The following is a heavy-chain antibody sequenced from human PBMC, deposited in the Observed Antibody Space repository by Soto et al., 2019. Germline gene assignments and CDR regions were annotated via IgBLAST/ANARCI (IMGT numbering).Heavy chain of an antibody. Sequence: ASVKVSCKASGYTFTSYGISWVRQAPGQRPEWMGWISAYNGNTNYAQKLQGRVTMTTDTSTSTAYMELRSLRSDDTAVYYCARDDLPRYCSSTSCYLNYMDVWGKGTTVTVSS. D-gene: IGHD2-2*01. CDR1: GYTFTSYG. V-gene: IGHV1-18*01. J-gene: IGHJ6*03. CDR2: ISAYNGNT. CDR3: ARDDLPRYCSSTSCYLNYMDV.